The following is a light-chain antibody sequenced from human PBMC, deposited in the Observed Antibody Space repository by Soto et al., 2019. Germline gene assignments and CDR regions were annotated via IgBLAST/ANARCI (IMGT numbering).Light chain of an antibody. CDR2: RNN. Sequence: QSVLTQPPSASGTPGQRVTISCSGSSSNIGSHSVDWYQQLPGTAPKLLIYRNNQRPSGVPDRFSGSKSGTSASLAISGLQSEDEADYFCCSYAGGYTYLFGTGTKLTVL. CDR3: CSYAGGYTYL. V-gene: IGLV1-44*01. J-gene: IGLJ1*01. CDR1: SSNIGSHS.